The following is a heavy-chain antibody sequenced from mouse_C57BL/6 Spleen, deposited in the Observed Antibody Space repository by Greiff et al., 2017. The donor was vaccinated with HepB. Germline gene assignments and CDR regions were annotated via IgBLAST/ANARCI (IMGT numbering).Heavy chain of an antibody. CDR2: INPNYGTT. CDR3: ARVDYGSSSYWYFDV. Sequence: LQESGPELVQPGASVKISCKASGYSFTDYNMNWVKQSNGKSLEWIGVINPNYGTTSYNQKFKGKATLTVDQSSSTAYMQLNSLTSEDSAVYYCARVDYGSSSYWYFDVWGTGTTVTVSS. V-gene: IGHV1-39*01. J-gene: IGHJ1*03. D-gene: IGHD1-1*01. CDR1: GYSFTDYN.